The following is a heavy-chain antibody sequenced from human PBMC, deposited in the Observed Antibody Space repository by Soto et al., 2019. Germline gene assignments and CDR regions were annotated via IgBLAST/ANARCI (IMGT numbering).Heavy chain of an antibody. CDR2: IYPGDSDT. J-gene: IGHJ4*02. D-gene: IGHD3-16*02. CDR1: GYSFTSYW. Sequence: GESLKISCKGSGYSFTSYWIGWVRQMPGKGLEWMGIIYPGDSDTRYSPSFQGQVTISADKSISTAYLQWSSLKASDTAMYYCAGVITFGGVIAAFDYWGQGTLVTVSS. V-gene: IGHV5-51*01. CDR3: AGVITFGGVIAAFDY.